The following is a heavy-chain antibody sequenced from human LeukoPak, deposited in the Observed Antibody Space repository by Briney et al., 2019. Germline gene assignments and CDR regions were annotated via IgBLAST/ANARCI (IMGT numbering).Heavy chain of an antibody. CDR1: GGSFSNYY. CDR2: INHSGNT. J-gene: IGHJ4*01. V-gene: IGHV4-34*01. CDR3: ARLTNILTGYYTAFFDS. D-gene: IGHD3-9*01. Sequence: SETLSLTCAVCGGSFSNYYWSWMRQPPGKGLEWIGEINHSGNTNYNPSLKSRVTISVDMSKNQFSLRLISVTAADTAVYYCARLTNILTGYYTAFFDSWGHGSRLTVSS.